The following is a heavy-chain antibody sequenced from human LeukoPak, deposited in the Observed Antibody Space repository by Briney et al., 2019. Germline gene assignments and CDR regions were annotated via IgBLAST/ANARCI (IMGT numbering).Heavy chain of an antibody. Sequence: GGSLRLSCAASGFTFSSYGMHWVRQAPGKGLEWVAVISYDGSNKYYADSVKGRFTISRDNSKNTLYLQMNSLRAEDTALYYCAKGSHWNYGYYFDYWGQGTLVTVSS. CDR1: GFTFSSYG. V-gene: IGHV3-30*18. D-gene: IGHD1-7*01. CDR3: AKGSHWNYGYYFDY. J-gene: IGHJ4*02. CDR2: ISYDGSNK.